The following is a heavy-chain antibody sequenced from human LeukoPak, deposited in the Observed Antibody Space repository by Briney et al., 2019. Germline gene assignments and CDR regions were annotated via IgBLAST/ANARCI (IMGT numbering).Heavy chain of an antibody. Sequence: GASVKVSCKAPGYTLSKLSIHWVRQPSGKGLEWMGAFDPEDGETIYAQEFQGRATMTADTSTDTAYMELSSLTSGDTAVYYCVTDPYTTTDDNNFEPQGAYWGQGTLVTVSS. D-gene: IGHD5-24*01. J-gene: IGHJ4*02. CDR3: VTDPYTTTDDNNFEPQGAY. V-gene: IGHV1-24*01. CDR1: GYTLSKLS. CDR2: FDPEDGET.